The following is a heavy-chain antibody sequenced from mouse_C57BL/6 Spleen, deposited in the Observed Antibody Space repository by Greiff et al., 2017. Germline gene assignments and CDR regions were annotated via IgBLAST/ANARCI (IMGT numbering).Heavy chain of an antibody. D-gene: IGHD2-1*01. J-gene: IGHJ4*01. CDR2: ISNGGGST. CDR3: ARRYYGNYPYAMDY. Sequence: EVHLVESGGGLVQPGGSLKLSCAASGFTFSDYYMSWVRQTPEKRLEWVAYISNGGGSTYYPDTVKGRFTISRDNAKNTLYLQMSRLKSEDTAMYYCARRYYGNYPYAMDYWGQGTSVTVSS. CDR1: GFTFSDYY. V-gene: IGHV5-12*01.